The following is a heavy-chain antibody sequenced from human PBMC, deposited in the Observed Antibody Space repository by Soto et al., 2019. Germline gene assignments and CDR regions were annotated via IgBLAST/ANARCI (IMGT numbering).Heavy chain of an antibody. D-gene: IGHD6-13*01. CDR2: ISGSGGST. CDR3: AKKGGRGAAAGTGMDV. J-gene: IGHJ6*02. CDR1: GFTFSSYA. V-gene: IGHV3-23*01. Sequence: GGSLRLSCAASGFTFSSYAMSWVRQAPGKGLEWVSAISGSGGSTYYADSVKGRFTISRDNSNNTLYLQMNSLRAEDTAVYYCAKKGGRGAAAGTGMDVWGQGTTVTVSS.